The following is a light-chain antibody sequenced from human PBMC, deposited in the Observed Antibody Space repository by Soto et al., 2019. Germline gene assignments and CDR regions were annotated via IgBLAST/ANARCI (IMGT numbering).Light chain of an antibody. J-gene: IGKJ5*01. CDR2: GAS. CDR1: QSVSSH. CDR3: QHFGDSPVT. V-gene: IGKV3D-15*01. Sequence: EIVMTQSPATLSVSPGEGATVXXRASQSVSSHLAWYQHKPGQAPRIXIYGASTRATGIPDRFSGTGSGTDFTLTISRLEPEDFAVYYCQHFGDSPVTFGQGTRLEIK.